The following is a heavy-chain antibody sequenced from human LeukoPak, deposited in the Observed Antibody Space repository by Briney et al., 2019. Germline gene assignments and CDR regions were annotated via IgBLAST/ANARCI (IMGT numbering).Heavy chain of an antibody. V-gene: IGHV3-7*01. D-gene: IGHD5-24*01. Sequence: GGSLRLSCAASGFTFRTYWMTWVRQAPGRGLEWVANIKEDGSVKNYVDSVKGRFTISRDNTKNLLYLQMDSLRAEDTAVYYCARDRGWLQFDYWGQGTLVTVSS. J-gene: IGHJ4*02. CDR1: GFTFRTYW. CDR2: IKEDGSVK. CDR3: ARDRGWLQFDY.